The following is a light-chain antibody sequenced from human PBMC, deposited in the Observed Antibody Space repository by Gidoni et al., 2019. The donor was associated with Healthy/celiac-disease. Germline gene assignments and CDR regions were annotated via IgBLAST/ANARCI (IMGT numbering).Light chain of an antibody. CDR3: QQYGSSPYT. CDR1: QSVSSSY. J-gene: IGKJ2*01. CDR2: GAS. Sequence: EIVLTQSPGTLSLSPGERANLSCRASQSVSSSYLAWYQQKPGQAPRLLIYGASSRATGIPDRFSGSGSGTDFTLTISRLEPEEFAVYYCQQYGSSPYTFGQGTKLEIK. V-gene: IGKV3-20*01.